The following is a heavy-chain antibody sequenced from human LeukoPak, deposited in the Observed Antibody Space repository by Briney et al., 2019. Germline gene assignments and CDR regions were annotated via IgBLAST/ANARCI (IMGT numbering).Heavy chain of an antibody. CDR3: AKDFRIGYSAHFDY. J-gene: IGHJ4*02. CDR2: IYENGGTT. Sequence: PGGSLRLSCVGSGFTFRSHAMSWVRQAPEKGLEFASGIYENGGTTYYADSVEGRFSISRDNSKNTLYLQMDSLRGEDTAVYYCAKDFRIGYSAHFDYWGQGALVTVSS. CDR1: GFTFRSHA. V-gene: IGHV3-23*01. D-gene: IGHD2-21*01.